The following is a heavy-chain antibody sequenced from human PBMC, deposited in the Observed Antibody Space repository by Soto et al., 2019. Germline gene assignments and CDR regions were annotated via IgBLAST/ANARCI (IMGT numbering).Heavy chain of an antibody. V-gene: IGHV4-39*01. D-gene: IGHD4-4*01. CDR2: MFYSGSS. J-gene: IGHJ4*02. Sequence: QLQLQESGPGLVKPSETLSLTCSVSGGSISSRTFWWAWIRQPPGKGLEWIGVMFYSGSSYSSPSLKRRVSLSVDTSKNQLSLKLNSVTAADTAVYYCARHPRDDYNFGGSGIFDYWGQGTLVTVSS. CDR1: GGSISSRTFW. CDR3: ARHPRDDYNFGGSGIFDY.